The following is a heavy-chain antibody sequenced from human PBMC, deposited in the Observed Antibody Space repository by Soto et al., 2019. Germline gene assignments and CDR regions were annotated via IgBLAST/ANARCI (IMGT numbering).Heavy chain of an antibody. D-gene: IGHD4-17*01. CDR1: GGSISSYY. V-gene: IGHV4-59*01. CDR3: ARADYCDYEEFDY. J-gene: IGHJ4*02. CDR2: IYYSGST. Sequence: QVQLQESGPGLVKPSETLSLTCTVSGGSISSYYWSWIRQPPGKGLEWIGYIYYSGSTNYNPSLKSRVTISVDPSKNQFSRKLSSVTAADTAVYYCARADYCDYEEFDYWGQGTLVTVSS.